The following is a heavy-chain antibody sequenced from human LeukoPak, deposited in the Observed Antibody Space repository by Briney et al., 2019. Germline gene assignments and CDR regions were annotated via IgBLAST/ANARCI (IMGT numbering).Heavy chain of an antibody. V-gene: IGHV4-59*01. CDR1: GGSISSYY. CDR3: AGSIMITFGGVIVSP. Sequence: SETLSLTCTVSGGSISSYYWSWIRQPPRKGLEWIGYIYYSGSTNYNPSLKSRVTISVDTSKNQFSLKLSSVTAADTAVYYCAGSIMITFGGVIVSPWGQGTLVTVSS. CDR2: IYYSGST. D-gene: IGHD3-16*02. J-gene: IGHJ5*02.